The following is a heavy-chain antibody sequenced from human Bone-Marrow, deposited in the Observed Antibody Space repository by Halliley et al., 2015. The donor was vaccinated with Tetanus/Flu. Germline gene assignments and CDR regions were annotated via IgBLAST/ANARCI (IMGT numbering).Heavy chain of an antibody. D-gene: IGHD3-10*01. V-gene: IGHV3-48*03. CDR2: TSSSGTTI. J-gene: IGHJ4*02. CDR1: GFTFSSYE. Sequence: AASGFTFSSYEMNWVRQAPGKGLEWVSYTSSSGTTIYYADSVKGRFTISRDNAKNSLYLQMNSLRSEDTAVYYCATLDGTSSLGSDYWGQGTLVTVSS. CDR3: ATLDGTSSLGSDY.